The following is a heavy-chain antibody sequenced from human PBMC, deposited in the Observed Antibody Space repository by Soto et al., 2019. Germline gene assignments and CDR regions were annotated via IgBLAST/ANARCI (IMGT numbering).Heavy chain of an antibody. CDR2: ISVSDAFI. CDR1: GFNVGAFA. D-gene: IGHD1-20*01. Sequence: GGSLRISCAASGFNVGAFAVNWVRQAPGKGLEWVSGISVSDAFIYYADSVRGRFSISRDASENILYLQMNSLRVDDTALYYCTREIVAGITGLDYWGPGTLVTVSS. V-gene: IGHV3-23*01. J-gene: IGHJ4*02. CDR3: TREIVAGITGLDY.